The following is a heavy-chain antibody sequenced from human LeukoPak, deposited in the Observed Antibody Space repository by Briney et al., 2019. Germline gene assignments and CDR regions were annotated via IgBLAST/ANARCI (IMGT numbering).Heavy chain of an antibody. V-gene: IGHV3-30*04. J-gene: IGHJ4*02. CDR3: ARAATVTAASAFGY. CDR1: GFTFSSYA. Sequence: GRSLRLSCAASGFTFSSYAMHWVRQAPGKGLEWVAVISYDGSNKYYADSVKGRFTISRDNSKNTLYLQMNSLRAEDTAVYYCARAATVTAASAFGYWGQGTLVTVSS. D-gene: IGHD4-17*01. CDR2: ISYDGSNK.